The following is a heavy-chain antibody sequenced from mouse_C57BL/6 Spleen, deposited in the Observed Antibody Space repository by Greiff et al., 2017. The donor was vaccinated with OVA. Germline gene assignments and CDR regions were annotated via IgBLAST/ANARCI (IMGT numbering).Heavy chain of an antibody. D-gene: IGHD2-3*01. Sequence: QVQLQQPGAELVMPGASVKLSCKASGYTFTSYWMHWVKQRPGQGLEWIGEIDPSDSYTNYNQKFKGKSTLTVDKSSSTAYMQLSSLTSEDSAVYYCARSLDGYYGYFDVWGTGTTVTVSS. CDR1: GYTFTSYW. CDR3: ARSLDGYYGYFDV. J-gene: IGHJ1*03. V-gene: IGHV1-69*01. CDR2: IDPSDSYT.